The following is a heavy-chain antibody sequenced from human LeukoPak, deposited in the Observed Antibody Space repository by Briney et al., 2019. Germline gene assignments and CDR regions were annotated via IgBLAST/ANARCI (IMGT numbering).Heavy chain of an antibody. J-gene: IGHJ4*02. CDR2: IYYSGST. CDR1: GGSIRIGDYY. V-gene: IGHV4-30-4*08. Sequence: SETLSLTCTVSGGSIRIGDYYWSWIRQPPGKGLEWIGYIYYSGSTYYNPSLKSRVTISVDTSKNQFSLKLSSVTAADTAVYYCARELRGLLLIWGQGTLVTVSS. CDR3: ARELRGLLLI. D-gene: IGHD2-15*01.